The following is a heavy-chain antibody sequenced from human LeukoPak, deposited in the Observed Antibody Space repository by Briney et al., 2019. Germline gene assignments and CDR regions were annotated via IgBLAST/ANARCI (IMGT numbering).Heavy chain of an antibody. CDR3: ARGNRITTTGTKGGWFDP. D-gene: IGHD1-1*01. V-gene: IGHV4-59*01. J-gene: IGHJ5*02. CDR1: GDSISSYY. Sequence: SEILSLTCTVSGDSISSYYWSWIRQPPGKGLEWIGYIYDSGSTNYNPSLKSRVTISLDTSKNQFSLKLRSVTAADTALYYCARGNRITTTGTKGGWFDPWGQGTLVTVSS. CDR2: IYDSGST.